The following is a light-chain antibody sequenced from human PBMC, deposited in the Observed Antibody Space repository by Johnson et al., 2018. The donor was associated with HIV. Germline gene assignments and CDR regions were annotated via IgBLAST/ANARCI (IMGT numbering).Light chain of an antibody. CDR1: SSNIGNNY. CDR3: ATCDNSLGV. J-gene: IGLJ1*01. V-gene: IGLV1-51*02. Sequence: QSVLTQPPSVSAAPGQMVSISCSGSSSNIGNNYISWYQQLPGTAPKLLIYETTKRPSGIPDRFSGSRSGTSATLGITGLQTGDEADYYCATCDNSLGVFGTGTKGTVL. CDR2: ETT.